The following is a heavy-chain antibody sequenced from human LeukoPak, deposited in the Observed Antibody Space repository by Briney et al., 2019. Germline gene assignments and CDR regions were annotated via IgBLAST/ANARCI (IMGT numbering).Heavy chain of an antibody. J-gene: IGHJ5*02. CDR1: GFTFSSYG. Sequence: PGGSLRLSCAASGFTFSSYGMHWVRQAPGKGLEWVAFIRYDGSNKYYADSVRGRFTISRDNSKNTVYLQMNSLRAEDTAVYYCGKDTVTTSGWFDPWGQGTLVTVSS. D-gene: IGHD4-17*01. V-gene: IGHV3-30*02. CDR2: IRYDGSNK. CDR3: GKDTVTTSGWFDP.